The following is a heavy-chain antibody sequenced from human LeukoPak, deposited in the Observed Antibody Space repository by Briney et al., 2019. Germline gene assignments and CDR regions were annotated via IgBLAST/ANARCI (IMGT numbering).Heavy chain of an antibody. CDR2: ISAGGGTT. CDR3: ARRDSSRSFDY. J-gene: IGHJ4*02. V-gene: IGHV3-23*01. D-gene: IGHD6-6*01. Sequence: GGSLRLSCAASAFTFNNFAMSWVRQAPGKGLERVSGISAGGGTTIYVDSVKGRFTISRDNSKNTLYPQMNSLRAEDTAVYYCARRDSSRSFDYWGQGTLVTVSS. CDR1: AFTFNNFA.